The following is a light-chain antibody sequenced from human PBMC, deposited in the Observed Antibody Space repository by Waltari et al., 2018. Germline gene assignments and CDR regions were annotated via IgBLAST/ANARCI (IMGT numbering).Light chain of an antibody. CDR1: SSDVGGYNY. Sequence: QSALTQPRSVSGSPGQSVTISCTGTSSDVGGYNYVSWYQQHPGKAPKLMIYDVSKRPSGVPGRFSGCKCGITASLTISGLQAEDEADYYCCSYAGSYAWVFGGGTKLTVL. CDR3: CSYAGSYAWV. V-gene: IGLV2-11*01. CDR2: DVS. J-gene: IGLJ3*02.